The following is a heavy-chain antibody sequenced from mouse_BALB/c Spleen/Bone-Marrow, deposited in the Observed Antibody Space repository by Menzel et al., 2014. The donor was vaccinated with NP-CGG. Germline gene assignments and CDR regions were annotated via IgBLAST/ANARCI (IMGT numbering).Heavy chain of an antibody. V-gene: IGHV1-4*01. CDR1: GYTFTSYT. Sequence: QVQLQQSGAELARPGASVKMSCKASGYTFTSYTMHWVKQRPGQGLEWIGYINPSSGYTNYNQKFKDKATLTADKSSSIAYMQLSSLTSEDSAVYYCAYGNYGYAMDYWGQGTSVTVSS. D-gene: IGHD2-10*02. CDR2: INPSSGYT. J-gene: IGHJ4*01. CDR3: AYGNYGYAMDY.